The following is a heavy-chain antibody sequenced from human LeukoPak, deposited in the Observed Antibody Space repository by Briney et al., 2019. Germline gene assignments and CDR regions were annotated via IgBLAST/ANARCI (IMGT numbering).Heavy chain of an antibody. D-gene: IGHD3-10*01. V-gene: IGHV3-21*01. Sequence: LGGSLRLSCAASGFTFSSYSMNWVRQAPGKGLEWVSSISSSSSYIYYADSVKGRFTISRDNAKNSLYLQMNSLRAEDTAVYYCARDQLKTGSYFDYWGQGTLVTVSS. CDR1: GFTFSSYS. CDR2: ISSSSSYI. J-gene: IGHJ4*02. CDR3: ARDQLKTGSYFDY.